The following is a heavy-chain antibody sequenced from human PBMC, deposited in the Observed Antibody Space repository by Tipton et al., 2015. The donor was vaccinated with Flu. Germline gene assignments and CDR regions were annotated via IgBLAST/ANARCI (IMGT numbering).Heavy chain of an antibody. V-gene: IGHV4-61*02. D-gene: IGHD3-22*01. CDR2: IYTSGST. J-gene: IGHJ6*02. CDR3: ARDPSGYYYDSSGMDV. CDR1: GGSISSGSYY. Sequence: TLSLTCTVSGGSISSGSYYWSWIRQPAGKGLEWIGRIYTSGSTNYNPSLKSRVTISVDTSKNQFSLKLSSVTAADTAVYYCARDPSGYYYDSSGMDVWGQGAP.